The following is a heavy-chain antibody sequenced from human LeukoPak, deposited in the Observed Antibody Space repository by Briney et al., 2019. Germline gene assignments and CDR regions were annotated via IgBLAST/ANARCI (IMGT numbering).Heavy chain of an antibody. D-gene: IGHD3-22*01. Sequence: PGGSLRLSCAASGFTFSSYSMNWVRQAPGKGLEWVSSISSSSSYIYYADSVKGRFTISRDNAKNSLYLQMNSLRAEDTAVYYCARDREAYYDSSLIDYWGQGTLVTVSS. V-gene: IGHV3-21*01. CDR1: GFTFSSYS. CDR2: ISSSSSYI. J-gene: IGHJ4*02. CDR3: ARDREAYYDSSLIDY.